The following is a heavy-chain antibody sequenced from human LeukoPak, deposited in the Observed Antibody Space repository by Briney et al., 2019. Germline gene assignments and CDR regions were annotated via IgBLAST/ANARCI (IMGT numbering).Heavy chain of an antibody. D-gene: IGHD2-8*01. CDR1: GFTCSDAV. Sequence: PGGSLRLSGAASGFTCSDAVMSWVRQAPGKGLEWVSAISGNGGVTYYAASVRGRFTISRDNSKSTVYLQMDSLRAEDTATYYCAKVGYCTSNCFRTHDYWGQGALVTVSS. CDR2: ISGNGGVT. J-gene: IGHJ4*02. CDR3: AKVGYCTSNCFRTHDY. V-gene: IGHV3-23*01.